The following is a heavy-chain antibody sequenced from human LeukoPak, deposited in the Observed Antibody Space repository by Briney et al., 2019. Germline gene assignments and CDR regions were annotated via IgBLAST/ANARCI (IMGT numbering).Heavy chain of an antibody. CDR3: ARSGSYSYNWFDP. CDR1: GGSVSSGSYY. J-gene: IGHJ5*02. V-gene: IGHV4-61*01. CDR2: IYYSGST. Sequence: SETLSLTCTVSGGSVSSGSYYWSWIRQPPGKGLEWIGYIYYSGSTNYNPSLKSRVTISVDTSKNQFSLKLSSVTAADTAVYYCARSGSYSYNWFDPWGRGTLVTVSS. D-gene: IGHD1-26*01.